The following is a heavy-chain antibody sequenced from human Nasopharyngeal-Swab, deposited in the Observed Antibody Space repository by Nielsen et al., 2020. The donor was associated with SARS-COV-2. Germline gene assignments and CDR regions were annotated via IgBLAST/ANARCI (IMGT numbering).Heavy chain of an antibody. J-gene: IGHJ4*02. CDR2: IIPIFGTA. Sequence: SVKVSCKASGGTFSSYAISWVRQAPGQGLEWMGGIIPIFGTANYAQKFQGRVTITADESTSTAYMELSSLRSEDTAVYYCARTARPRYCSGGSCSFDYRGQGTLVTVSS. CDR1: GGTFSSYA. D-gene: IGHD2-15*01. CDR3: ARTARPRYCSGGSCSFDY. V-gene: IGHV1-69*13.